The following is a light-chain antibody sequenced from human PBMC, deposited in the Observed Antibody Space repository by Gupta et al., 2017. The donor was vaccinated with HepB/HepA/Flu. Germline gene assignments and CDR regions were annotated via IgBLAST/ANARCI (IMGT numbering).Light chain of an antibody. CDR3: QSYDSTLSGWV. V-gene: IGLV1-40*01. Sequence: QSVLTPPPSVSGAPGQRVTLSCTGSSSNIGAGYDVHWYQHLPGAAPKLLIYGNNKRPSGVPDRFSGSKSGTSASLAITGLQAEDDADYYCQSYDSTLSGWVFGGGTKLTVL. CDR1: SSNIGAGYD. J-gene: IGLJ3*02. CDR2: GNN.